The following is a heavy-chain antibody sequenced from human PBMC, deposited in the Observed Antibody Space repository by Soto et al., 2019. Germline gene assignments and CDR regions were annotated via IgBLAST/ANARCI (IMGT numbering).Heavy chain of an antibody. J-gene: IGHJ6*02. CDR2: INAGNGNT. D-gene: IGHD4-17*01. CDR3: ARTVGYYYGVDV. V-gene: IGHV1-3*01. Sequence: ASVKVSCKASGYTFTSYAMHWVRQAPGQRLEWMGWINAGNGNTKYSQKFQGRVTITRDTSASTAYMELSSLRSEDTAVYYCARTVGYYYGVDVWGQGTTVTVSS. CDR1: GYTFTSYA.